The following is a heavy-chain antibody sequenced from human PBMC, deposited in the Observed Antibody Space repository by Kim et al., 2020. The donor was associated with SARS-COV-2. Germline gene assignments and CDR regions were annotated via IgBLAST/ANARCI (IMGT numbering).Heavy chain of an antibody. CDR1: GFTFSSYW. D-gene: IGHD3-22*01. J-gene: IGHJ6*02. CDR3: ARAVEGIKLIVVVKAYYYYCMDD. Sequence: GGSLRLSCAASGFTFSSYWMSWVRQAPGKGLEWVANIKQDGSEKYYVDSVKGRFTISRDNAKNSLYLQMNSLRAEDTAVYYCARAVEGIKLIVVVKAYYYYCMDDWGQGTPVTVSS. CDR2: IKQDGSEK. V-gene: IGHV3-7*04.